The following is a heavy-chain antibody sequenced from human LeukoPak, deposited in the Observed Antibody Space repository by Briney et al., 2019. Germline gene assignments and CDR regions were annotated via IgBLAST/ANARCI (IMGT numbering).Heavy chain of an antibody. CDR1: GYTFTDYY. Sequence: ASVKVSCKTSGYTFTDYYLHWVRQAPGQGLEWMGRIDPNSGGTNYAQKFQVWVTMTRDTSISTVYMELSGLRSDDTAVYYCARVPGPYTTSRFDYWGKGTLVTVSS. V-gene: IGHV1-2*04. D-gene: IGHD6-13*01. CDR3: ARVPGPYTTSRFDY. J-gene: IGHJ4*02. CDR2: IDPNSGGT.